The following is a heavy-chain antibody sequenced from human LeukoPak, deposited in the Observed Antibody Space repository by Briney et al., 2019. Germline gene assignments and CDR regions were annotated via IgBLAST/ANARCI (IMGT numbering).Heavy chain of an antibody. CDR1: GCPFTSYG. D-gene: IGHD3-16*02. CDR2: ISAYNGNT. Sequence: ASVKVSCKASGCPFTSYGINWVRQAPGQGLEWMGGISAYNGNTTYAQKFQGRVTMTTDTSTSTAYMELRGLRSDDTSVYYCARVNDYVWGSYRPEAFDIWGQGRMVTVSS. J-gene: IGHJ3*02. CDR3: ARVNDYVWGSYRPEAFDI. V-gene: IGHV1-18*01.